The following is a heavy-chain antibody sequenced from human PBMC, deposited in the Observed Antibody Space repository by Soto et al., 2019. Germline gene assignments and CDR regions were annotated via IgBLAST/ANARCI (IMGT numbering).Heavy chain of an antibody. CDR1: GFTFSNAW. CDR2: IKSKTDGGTT. CDR3: TTLRVVAATPPF. Sequence: GGSLRLSCAASGFTFSNAWMSWVRQAPGKGLEWVGRIKSKTDGGTTDYAAPVKGRFTISRDDSKNTLYLQMNSLKTEDTAVYYCTTLRVVAATPPFWGQGTMVTVSS. J-gene: IGHJ3*01. V-gene: IGHV3-15*01. D-gene: IGHD2-15*01.